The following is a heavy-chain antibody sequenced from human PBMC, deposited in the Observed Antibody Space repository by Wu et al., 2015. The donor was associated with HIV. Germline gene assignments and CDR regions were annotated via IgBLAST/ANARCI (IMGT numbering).Heavy chain of an antibody. Sequence: QVQLVQSGAEMKKPGSSMKVSCMASGDTFSSHTINWVRQAPGQGLEWMGGIIPIFGTPKYAHQFQDRVTITADEYSSTVYMELNSLRSEDTAVYYCARAHKPRVYYYYYMDIWGKGTTVTVSS. CDR2: IIPIFGTP. V-gene: IGHV1-69*12. CDR1: GDTFSSHT. CDR3: ARAHKPRVYYYYYMDI. J-gene: IGHJ6*03.